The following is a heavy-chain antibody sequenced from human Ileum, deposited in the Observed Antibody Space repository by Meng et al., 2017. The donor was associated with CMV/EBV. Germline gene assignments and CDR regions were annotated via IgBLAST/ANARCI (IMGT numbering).Heavy chain of an antibody. V-gene: IGHV3-74*01. CDR2: INGDGSNT. Sequence: GESLKISCAASGFTFSAYWMHWVRQAPGKGLMWVSHINGDGSNTSHADSVRGRFTISRDNAKSTLFLQMSSLRVEDTAVYYCGTSMLRGLSRSYYPKDVWGQGTTVTVSS. CDR3: GTSMLRGLSRSYYPKDV. J-gene: IGHJ6*02. D-gene: IGHD3-10*01. CDR1: GFTFSAYW.